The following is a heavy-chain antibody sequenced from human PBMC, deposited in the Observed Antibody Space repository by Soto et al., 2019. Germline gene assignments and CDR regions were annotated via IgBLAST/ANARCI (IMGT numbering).Heavy chain of an antibody. V-gene: IGHV3-23*01. D-gene: IGHD3-3*01. Sequence: EVQLLESGGGLLQPGGSLRLSCAASGFTFSMFAMTWVRQAPGKGLEWVSAISGSGERTYYADSVKGRFTISRDNSKNTLSLQMINLRAEDTAVYFCAKEGAWRLNYYYYYMDVWGKGTTVTVSS. CDR1: GFTFSMFA. CDR2: ISGSGERT. CDR3: AKEGAWRLNYYYYYMDV. J-gene: IGHJ6*03.